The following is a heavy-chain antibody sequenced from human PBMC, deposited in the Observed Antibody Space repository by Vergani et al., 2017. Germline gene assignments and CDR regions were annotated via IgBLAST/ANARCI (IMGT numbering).Heavy chain of an antibody. J-gene: IGHJ4*02. CDR2: ISSSSSYI. D-gene: IGHD6-13*01. V-gene: IGHV3-21*01. CDR3: ARASWGEQQLPED. Sequence: VQLVESGGGVVQPGGSLRLSCAASGFTFSSYGMHWVRQAPGKGLEWVSSISSSSSYIYYADSVKGRFTISRDNAKNSLYLQMNSLRAEETAVYYCARASWGEQQLPEDWGQGTLVTVSS. CDR1: GFTFSSYG.